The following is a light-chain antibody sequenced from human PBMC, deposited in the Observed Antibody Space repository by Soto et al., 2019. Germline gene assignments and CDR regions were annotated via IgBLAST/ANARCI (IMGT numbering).Light chain of an antibody. Sequence: ETVLTQSPGTLSLSPGERVTLSCRASQSVCSRCLAWYQQKPGQSPRLLIYGASSRATGIPDRFSGSGSGKDVTLTISRLEPEDFAVYYCQHYGTTPWTFGQGTKVGIK. CDR3: QHYGTTPWT. J-gene: IGKJ1*01. CDR2: GAS. CDR1: QSVCSRC. V-gene: IGKV3-20*01.